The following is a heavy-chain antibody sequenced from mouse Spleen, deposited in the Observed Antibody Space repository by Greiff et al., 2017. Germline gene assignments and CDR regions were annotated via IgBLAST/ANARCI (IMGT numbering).Heavy chain of an antibody. CDR1: GYTFTSYW. J-gene: IGHJ4*01. CDR3: ARGETARASEAMDY. D-gene: IGHD3-2*01. CDR2: IDPSDSYT. V-gene: IGHV1-59*01. Sequence: VQLQQPGAELVRPGTSVKLSCKASGYTFTSYWMHWVKQRPGQGLEWIGVIDPSDSYTNYNQKFKGKATLTVDTSSSTAYMQLSSLTSEDSAVYYCARGETARASEAMDYWGQGTSVTVSS.